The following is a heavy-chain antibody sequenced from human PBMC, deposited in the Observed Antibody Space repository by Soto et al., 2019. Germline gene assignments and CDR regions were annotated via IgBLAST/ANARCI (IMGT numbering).Heavy chain of an antibody. Sequence: GGSLRLACAASGFTFTSHSMNWVRQAPGKGLEWVSYISSSSRTTYYADSVKGRFTISRDNSKNTLFLQMNTLRAEDTAVYYCARVYGSGSGPFDYWGQGTLVTVSS. V-gene: IGHV3-48*01. D-gene: IGHD3-10*01. J-gene: IGHJ4*02. CDR1: GFTFTSHS. CDR3: ARVYGSGSGPFDY. CDR2: ISSSSRTT.